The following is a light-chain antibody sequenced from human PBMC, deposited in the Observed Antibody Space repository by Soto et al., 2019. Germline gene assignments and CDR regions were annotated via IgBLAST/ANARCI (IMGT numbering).Light chain of an antibody. Sequence: QAVVTQPPSVSGAPGQRVTISCTGSSSNIGAGYDVHWYHQLPGTAPKLLIYGNSNRPSGVPDRFSGSKSGTSASLAITGLQAEDEADYYCQSCDSSLSGYVFGTGTKVTVL. V-gene: IGLV1-40*01. CDR1: SSNIGAGYD. CDR3: QSCDSSLSGYV. J-gene: IGLJ1*01. CDR2: GNS.